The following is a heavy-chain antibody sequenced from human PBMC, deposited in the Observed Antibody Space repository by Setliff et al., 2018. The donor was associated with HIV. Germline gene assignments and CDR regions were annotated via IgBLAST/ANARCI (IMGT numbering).Heavy chain of an antibody. J-gene: IGHJ5*02. CDR3: AIDFPASAFYLSDAFLTNS. CDR1: GFTFKIFA. V-gene: IGHV3-23*01. Sequence: GGSLRLSCGASGFTFKIFAMNWVRQRQGQGFEWVSLISGDGGHATHYSDSLKGRFTISRDDSRNTLYLHMNHLRVDDTATYYCAIDFPASAFYLSDAFLTNSWGQGTLVTVSS. D-gene: IGHD3-16*01. CDR2: ISGDGGHAT.